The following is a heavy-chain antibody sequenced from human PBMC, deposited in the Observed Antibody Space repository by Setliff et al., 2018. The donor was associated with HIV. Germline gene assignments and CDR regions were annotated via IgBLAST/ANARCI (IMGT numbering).Heavy chain of an antibody. Sequence: SETLSLTCAVYGGSFNGYSWTWIRQPPGKGLEWIGGINHSGSTYYNPSLKSRVTISVDTSKNQFSLKLSSVTAADTAVYYCARLQGYSSSWYGYWFDPWGQGTLVTVSS. D-gene: IGHD6-13*01. CDR3: ARLQGYSSSWYGYWFDP. J-gene: IGHJ5*02. CDR2: INHSGST. CDR1: GGSFNGYS. V-gene: IGHV4-34*01.